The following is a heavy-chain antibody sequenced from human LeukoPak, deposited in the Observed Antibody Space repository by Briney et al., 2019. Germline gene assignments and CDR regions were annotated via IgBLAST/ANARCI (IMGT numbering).Heavy chain of an antibody. CDR2: IIGDGGNT. Sequence: AGSLTLSCAAAAFTFDDYAMHWDRQVPGKGLEWVSLIIGDGGNTHYGDSVKGRFTISRDNSKNSMYLQMNSLKTEDSALYYCTKDYDYDYAYGGNYLAGVFDSWGQGTLVTVSA. J-gene: IGHJ4*02. CDR3: TKDYDYDYAYGGNYLAGVFDS. CDR1: AFTFDDYA. D-gene: IGHD1-26*01. V-gene: IGHV3-43*02.